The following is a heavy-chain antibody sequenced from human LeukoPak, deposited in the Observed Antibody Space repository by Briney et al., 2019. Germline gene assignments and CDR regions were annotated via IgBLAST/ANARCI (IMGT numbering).Heavy chain of an antibody. CDR1: GGSISSSSYY. CDR2: IYYSGST. Sequence: SETLSLTCTVSGGSISSSSYYWGWIRQPPGKGLEWIGSIYYSGSTYYNPSLKSRVTISVDTSKNQFSLKLSSVTAADTAVYYCGRGCIDKFGELPHNWFDPWGQGTLVTVSS. D-gene: IGHD3-10*01. J-gene: IGHJ5*02. V-gene: IGHV4-39*07. CDR3: GRGCIDKFGELPHNWFDP.